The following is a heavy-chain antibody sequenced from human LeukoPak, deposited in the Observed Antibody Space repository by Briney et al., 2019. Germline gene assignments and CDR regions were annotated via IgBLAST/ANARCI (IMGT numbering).Heavy chain of an antibody. V-gene: IGHV4-4*02. CDR1: GGSITSTNY. CDR2: VNLQGST. CDR3: ARVAVAGIPFDY. Sequence: SETLSLTCGVSGGSITSTNYWTWVRQPPGKGLEWIGEVNLQGSTNYNPSLMGRVAISVDMSGNHISLQLTSVTAADTAVYYCARVAVAGIPFDYWGQGTLVTVSS. D-gene: IGHD6-19*01. J-gene: IGHJ4*02.